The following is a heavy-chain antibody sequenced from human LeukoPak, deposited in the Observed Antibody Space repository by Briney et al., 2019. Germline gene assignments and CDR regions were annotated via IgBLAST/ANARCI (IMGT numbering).Heavy chain of an antibody. V-gene: IGHV1-18*01. D-gene: IGHD3-22*01. J-gene: IGHJ4*02. CDR2: ISAYNGNT. Sequence: ASVKVSCKASGYTFTSYGISWVRQAPGQGLEWMGWISAYNGNTNYAQKFQGRVTITTDESTSTAYMELSSLRSEDTAVYYCARVRYYYDSSGYLGYYYFDYWGQGTLVTVSS. CDR1: GYTFTSYG. CDR3: ARVRYYYDSSGYLGYYYFDY.